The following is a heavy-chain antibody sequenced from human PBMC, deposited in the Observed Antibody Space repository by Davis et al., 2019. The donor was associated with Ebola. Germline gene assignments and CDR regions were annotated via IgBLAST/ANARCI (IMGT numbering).Heavy chain of an antibody. J-gene: IGHJ2*01. V-gene: IGHV4-59*08. CDR1: GGSTTSYY. CDR2: IHDSGST. CDR3: ARHLAARAYYWYFDL. Sequence: SETLSLTCTVSGGSTTSYYWSWIRQPPGKGLEWIGYIHDSGSTNYSPSLKNRVAISVDTSKNQFSLRLSSVTAADTALYYCARHLAARAYYWYFDLWGRGTLVTVSS. D-gene: IGHD6-6*01.